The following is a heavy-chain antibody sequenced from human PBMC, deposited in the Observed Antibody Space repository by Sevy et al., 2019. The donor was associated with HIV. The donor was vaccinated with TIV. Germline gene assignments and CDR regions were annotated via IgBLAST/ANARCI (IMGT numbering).Heavy chain of an antibody. CDR3: ASKNYYDSSGLDY. D-gene: IGHD3-22*01. J-gene: IGHJ4*02. V-gene: IGHV5-51*01. Sequence: GESLKISCKHSGYSFTSYWIGWVRQMPGKGLEWMGIIYPGDSDTRYSPSFQGQVTISADKSISTAYLQWSSLKASDTAMYYCASKNYYDSSGLDYWGQRTLVTVSS. CDR2: IYPGDSDT. CDR1: GYSFTSYW.